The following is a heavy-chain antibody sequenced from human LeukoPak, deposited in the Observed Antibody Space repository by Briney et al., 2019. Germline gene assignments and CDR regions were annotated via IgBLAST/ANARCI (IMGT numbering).Heavy chain of an antibody. CDR2: IFAGSGTT. Sequence: GGSLRLSCAASGFTFSRYFLAWVRQAPGKGLEWVASIFAGSGTTHYADSVKGRFTISRDNSQNTLYIQMESLRVEDTAVYYCVKAQRGFDDFWSGYDYWGQGGLVTVSS. CDR3: VKAQRGFDDFWSGYDY. D-gene: IGHD3-3*01. CDR1: GFTFSRYF. J-gene: IGHJ4*02. V-gene: IGHV3-23*01.